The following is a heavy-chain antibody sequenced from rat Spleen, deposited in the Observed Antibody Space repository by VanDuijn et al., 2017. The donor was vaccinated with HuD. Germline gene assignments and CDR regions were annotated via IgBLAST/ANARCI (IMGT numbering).Heavy chain of an antibody. J-gene: IGHJ3*01. CDR3: ARAYYSFAY. V-gene: IGHV5-25*01. CDR2: ISTGGDNT. Sequence: EVQLVESGGGLVQPGRSLKLSCAASGFTFSNYYMAWVRQAPTKGLEWVAYISTGGDNTYYRDYVKGRFTLSRDNANSTLYLQMNSLRSEDTATYYCARAYYSFAYWGQGTLVTVSS. CDR1: GFTFSNYY. D-gene: IGHD1-6*01.